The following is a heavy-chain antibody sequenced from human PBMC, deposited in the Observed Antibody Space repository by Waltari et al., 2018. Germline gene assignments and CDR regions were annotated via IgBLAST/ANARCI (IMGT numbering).Heavy chain of an antibody. CDR3: ARDSRASYYYYYMDV. CDR2: IYYSGST. J-gene: IGHJ6*03. CDR1: GGSITSSSYY. Sequence: QLQLQESGPGLVKPSETLSLTCTVSGGSITSSSYYWGWIRQPPGKGLEWIGSIYYSGSTYSNPSLKSRVTISVDTSKNQFSLKLSSVTAADTAVYYCARDSRASYYYYYMDVWGKGTTVTISS. V-gene: IGHV4-39*07.